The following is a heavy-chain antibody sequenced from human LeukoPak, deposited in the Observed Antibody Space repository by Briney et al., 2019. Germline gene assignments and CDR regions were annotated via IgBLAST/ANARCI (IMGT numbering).Heavy chain of an antibody. J-gene: IGHJ4*02. Sequence: SEALSLTCTVSVGSISSYYWSWVRQPPGKGLKWVGYIYYSGGTNYNPSLTRRVTIPVATSKNQSSRMLSCIAAADTAVYYCARGPVKWDDSSGYYWGQGTLGTVSS. CDR1: VGSISSYY. D-gene: IGHD3-22*01. V-gene: IGHV4-59*01. CDR2: IYYSGGT. CDR3: ARGPVKWDDSSGYY.